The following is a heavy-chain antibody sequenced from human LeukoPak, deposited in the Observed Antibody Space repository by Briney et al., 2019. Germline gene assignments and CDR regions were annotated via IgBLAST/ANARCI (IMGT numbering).Heavy chain of an antibody. Sequence: GGSLRLSCSASGFTFTNYGMHWVRQAPGKGLEWVALIWYDGSNKYYADSVKGRFTISRDNSKNSLYLQVSSLRAEDTAVYYCAGVSYCSSSGCSFDYWGQGTLVTVSS. CDR3: AGVSYCSSSGCSFDY. CDR2: IWYDGSNK. CDR1: GFTFTNYG. V-gene: IGHV3-33*01. D-gene: IGHD2-2*01. J-gene: IGHJ4*02.